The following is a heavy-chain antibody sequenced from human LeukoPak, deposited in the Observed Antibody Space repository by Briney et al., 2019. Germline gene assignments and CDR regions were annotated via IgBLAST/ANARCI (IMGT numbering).Heavy chain of an antibody. CDR3: IYDSSGYNAFDI. CDR1: GFTFTIFG. V-gene: IGHV3-48*01. CDR2: IDARSGIT. Sequence: PGGSLRLSCAASGFTFTIFGLNWVRQAPGKGPEWASYIDARSGITYYADSVQGRFTISRDDARESVFLQMDGLRVDDTAVYYCIYDSSGYNAFDIWGQGTMVTVSS. D-gene: IGHD3-22*01. J-gene: IGHJ3*02.